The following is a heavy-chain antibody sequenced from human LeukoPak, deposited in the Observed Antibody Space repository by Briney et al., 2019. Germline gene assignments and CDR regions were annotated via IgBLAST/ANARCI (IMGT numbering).Heavy chain of an antibody. CDR2: ISPYNSNT. Sequence: VASVKVSCKASGYIFTGYYMHWVRQAPGQGLEWMGWISPYNSNTKYADKFQGRVTMTADISSTTAYLELRSLRSDDTAMYYCARLQISWFGEVTPLSPPNYGMDVWGLGTAVTVSS. D-gene: IGHD3-10*01. CDR1: GYIFTGYY. J-gene: IGHJ6*02. CDR3: ARLQISWFGEVTPLSPPNYGMDV. V-gene: IGHV1-18*04.